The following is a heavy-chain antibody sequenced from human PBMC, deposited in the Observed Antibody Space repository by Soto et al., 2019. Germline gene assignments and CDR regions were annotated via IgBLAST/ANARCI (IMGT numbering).Heavy chain of an antibody. Sequence: GGSLRLSCAASGFTFSRYEMNWVRQAPGKGLEWVAYITGTGSTIYYADSVKGRFTISRDNANNSLYLQMNNLRAEDTAVYYCVREEPRRLFNLKKFDSWGHVTLVTVSS. J-gene: IGHJ4*01. CDR1: GFTFSRYE. V-gene: IGHV3-48*03. CDR2: ITGTGSTI. CDR3: VREEPRRLFNLKKFDS. D-gene: IGHD2-15*01.